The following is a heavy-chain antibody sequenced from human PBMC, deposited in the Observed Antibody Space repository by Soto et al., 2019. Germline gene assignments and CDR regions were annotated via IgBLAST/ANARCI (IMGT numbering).Heavy chain of an antibody. CDR3: VRGVSGSGSFWFEP. CDR2: MNPNSGNT. Sequence: ASVKVSCKASGYTFTSYDINWVRQATGQGLEWMGWMNPNSGNTGYGQKFQGRVTMTRTTPINTAYMELSSLTPEDTAVYYCVRGVSGSGSFWFEPWGQGTLVTLSS. V-gene: IGHV1-8*01. CDR1: GYTFTSYD. J-gene: IGHJ5*02. D-gene: IGHD3-10*01.